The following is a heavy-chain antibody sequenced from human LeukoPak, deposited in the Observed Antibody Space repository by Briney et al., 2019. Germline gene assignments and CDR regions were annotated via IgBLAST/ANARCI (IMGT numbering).Heavy chain of an antibody. V-gene: IGHV3-30-3*01. CDR3: ARGRGRAVAAYSAFDI. J-gene: IGHJ3*02. CDR1: GFTFSSYA. Sequence: GGSLRLSCAASGFTFSSYAMHWVRPAPGKGLEWVAVIAYDGSNKYYADSVKGRFTISTDNSKNTLYLQMNSLRAEDTAVYYCARGRGRAVAAYSAFDIWGQGTMVTVSS. D-gene: IGHD6-19*01. CDR2: IAYDGSNK.